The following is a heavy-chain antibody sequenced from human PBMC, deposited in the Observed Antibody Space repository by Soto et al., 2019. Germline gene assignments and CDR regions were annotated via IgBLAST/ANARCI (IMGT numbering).Heavy chain of an antibody. Sequence: QVQLVQSGAEVKKPGSSVKVSCKASGGTFSSYAISWVRQAPGQGLEWMGGIIPISGTANYAQKFQGRVTNSGGGSHGHAQMGLGQLGSEDTAVYYCARSQGSSTSLEIYYYYYYGMDVWGQGTTVTVSS. CDR1: GGTFSSYA. V-gene: IGHV1-69*01. CDR2: IIPISGTA. J-gene: IGHJ6*02. D-gene: IGHD2-2*01. CDR3: ARSQGSSTSLEIYYYYYYGMDV.